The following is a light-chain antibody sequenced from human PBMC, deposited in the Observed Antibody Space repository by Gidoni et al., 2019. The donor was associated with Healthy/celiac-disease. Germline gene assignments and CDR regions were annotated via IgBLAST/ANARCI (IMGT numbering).Light chain of an antibody. J-gene: IGKJ1*01. V-gene: IGKV1-39*01. Sequence: DIQMTQSPSSLSASVGDRVTITCRASQSISSYLNWYQQKPGKAPKLLIYPASSLQSGVPSRFSGSGSGTDFTLTISSLQPEYFATYYCQQSYSTPWTFGQEAKVEIK. CDR3: QQSYSTPWT. CDR2: PAS. CDR1: QSISSY.